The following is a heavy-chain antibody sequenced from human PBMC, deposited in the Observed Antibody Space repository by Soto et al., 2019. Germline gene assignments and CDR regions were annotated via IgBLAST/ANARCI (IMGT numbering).Heavy chain of an antibody. CDR1: GGTFSSYA. CDR3: ARQVVPAAPGPLGYYYGMDV. V-gene: IGHV1-69*01. CDR2: IIPIFGTA. Sequence: QVQLVQSGAEVEKPGSSVKVSCMASGGTFSSYAISWVRQAPGRGLEWMGGIIPIFGTANYAQKFQGRVTITADESTSTAYMELSSLRSEDTAVYYCARQVVPAAPGPLGYYYGMDVWGQGTTVTVSS. D-gene: IGHD2-2*01. J-gene: IGHJ6*02.